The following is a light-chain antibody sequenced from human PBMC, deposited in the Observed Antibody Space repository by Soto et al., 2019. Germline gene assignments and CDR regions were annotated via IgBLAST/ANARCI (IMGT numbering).Light chain of an antibody. V-gene: IGKV1-39*01. CDR2: AAS. CDR1: QSIRSY. CDR3: HQSYSTPPNA. Sequence: DIQMTQSPSSLSASVGDRVTITCRASQSIRSYLNWYQQKPGKAPKLLIYAASSLQSGVPSRFSGSGSWTDFTLTISSPQPEAFATYYWHQSYSTPPNAFGQGTKLVI. J-gene: IGKJ2*01.